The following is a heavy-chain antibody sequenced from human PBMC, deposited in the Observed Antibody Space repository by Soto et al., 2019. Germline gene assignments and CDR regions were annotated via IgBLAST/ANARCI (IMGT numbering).Heavy chain of an antibody. CDR3: VATGDYVWGSYRPNSNWFDP. J-gene: IGHJ5*02. V-gene: IGHV1-18*01. D-gene: IGHD3-16*02. CDR2: ISAYNGNT. Sequence: QVQLVQSGAEVKKPGASVKVSCKASGYTFTSYGISWVRQAPGQGLEWMGWISAYNGNTNYAQKLQGRVTMTTDTSPSTAYMELRGLRSDDTAVYYCVATGDYVWGSYRPNSNWFDPWGQGTLVTVSS. CDR1: GYTFTSYG.